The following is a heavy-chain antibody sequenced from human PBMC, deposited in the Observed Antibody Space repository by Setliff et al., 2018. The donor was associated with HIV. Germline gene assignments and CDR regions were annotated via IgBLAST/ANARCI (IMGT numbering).Heavy chain of an antibody. J-gene: IGHJ4*02. V-gene: IGHV4-59*08. CDR3: AGSWSGYPLSFGY. D-gene: IGHD3-3*01. Sequence: SETLSLTCTVSGASINSHYWSWIRQPPGKGLEWIGYIYYSGSTNYNPSLKSRVTISVDTSKNQFSLKLSSVTAADTAVYYCAGSWSGYPLSFGYWGQGTLVTVSS. CDR1: GASINSHY. CDR2: IYYSGST.